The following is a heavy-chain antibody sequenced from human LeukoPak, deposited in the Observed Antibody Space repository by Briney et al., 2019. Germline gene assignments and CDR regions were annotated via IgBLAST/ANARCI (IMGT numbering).Heavy chain of an antibody. CDR1: GYTFTSYY. J-gene: IGHJ4*02. V-gene: IGHV1-46*01. CDR2: INPSGGST. D-gene: IGHD3-22*01. Sequence: ASVKVSCKASGYTFTSYYMHWVRQAPGQGLEGMGIINPSGGSTSYAQKFQGRVTMTRDTSTSTVYMELSSLRSEDTAVYYCARVGVYYASSGYYSDWGQGTLVTVSS. CDR3: ARVGVYYASSGYYSD.